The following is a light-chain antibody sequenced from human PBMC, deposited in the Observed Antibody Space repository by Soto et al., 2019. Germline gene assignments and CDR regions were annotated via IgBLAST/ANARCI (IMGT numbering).Light chain of an antibody. CDR3: AAWDDSLNGWV. Sequence: QLVLTQPPSASGTPGQRVTISCSGSTSNIGSNTVNWYQQLPGTAPKLLIYSNNQRPSGVPDRFSVSKSGTSASLAISGLQSEDEADYYCAAWDDSLNGWVFGGGTKLTVL. J-gene: IGLJ3*02. CDR1: TSNIGSNT. CDR2: SNN. V-gene: IGLV1-44*01.